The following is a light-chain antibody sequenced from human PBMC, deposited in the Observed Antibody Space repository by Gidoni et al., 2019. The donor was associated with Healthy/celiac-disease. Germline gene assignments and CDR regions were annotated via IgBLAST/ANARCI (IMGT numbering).Light chain of an antibody. V-gene: IGKV1-39*01. Sequence: DIQMTQSPSSLSASVGDRVTITCRASQSISSYLIRYQQKPGKAPKLLIYAASSLQSGVPSRFSGSGSGTDFTLAISSLQPEDVATYYCQQSYSTPLTFGGGTKVEIK. CDR2: AAS. J-gene: IGKJ4*01. CDR1: QSISSY. CDR3: QQSYSTPLT.